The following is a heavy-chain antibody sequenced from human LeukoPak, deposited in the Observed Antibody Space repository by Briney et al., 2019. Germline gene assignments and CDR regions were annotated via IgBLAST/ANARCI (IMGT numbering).Heavy chain of an antibody. D-gene: IGHD3-22*01. Sequence: GGSLRLSCAASGFTFSDYYMSWIRQAPGKGLEWVSYISSSGSTIYYADSVKGRFTISRDNSKNTLYLQMNSLRAEDTAVYYCALGEGSGYLYYFDYWGQGTLVTVSS. CDR3: ALGEGSGYLYYFDY. V-gene: IGHV3-11*04. J-gene: IGHJ4*02. CDR2: ISSSGSTI. CDR1: GFTFSDYY.